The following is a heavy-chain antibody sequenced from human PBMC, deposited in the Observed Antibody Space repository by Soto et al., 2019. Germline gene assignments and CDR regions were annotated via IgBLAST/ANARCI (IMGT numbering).Heavy chain of an antibody. J-gene: IGHJ6*02. Sequence: PGGSLRLSCAASGFTFSDYYMSWIRQAPGKGLEWVSYISSSSSYTNYADSVKGRFTISRDNSKNSLYLQMNSLRAEDTAVYYCARVPNRVLERGHYYYGMDVWGQGTTVTVSS. V-gene: IGHV3-11*06. D-gene: IGHD3-3*01. CDR1: GFTFSDYY. CDR2: ISSSSSYT. CDR3: ARVPNRVLERGHYYYGMDV.